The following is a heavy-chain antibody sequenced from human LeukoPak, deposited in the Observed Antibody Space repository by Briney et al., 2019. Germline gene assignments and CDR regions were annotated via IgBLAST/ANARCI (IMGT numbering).Heavy chain of an antibody. Sequence: GGSLRLSCAASGFTFTSYAMSWVRQAPGKGLEWVSTVSSGGGSTYYADSVKGRFTISRDNAKNSLYLQMNSLRAEDTAVYYCARELRDYYYYMDVWGKGTTVTVSS. CDR2: VSSGGGST. J-gene: IGHJ6*03. CDR1: GFTFTSYA. V-gene: IGHV3-23*01. CDR3: ARELRDYYYYMDV.